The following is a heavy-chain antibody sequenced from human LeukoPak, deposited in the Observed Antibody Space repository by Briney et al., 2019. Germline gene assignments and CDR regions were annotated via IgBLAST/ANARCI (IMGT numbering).Heavy chain of an antibody. CDR2: INPNNGGT. V-gene: IGHV1-2*02. CDR1: GYSFTGYY. J-gene: IGHJ5*02. CDR3: AKDQNTGYANNWFDP. Sequence: ASVKVSCKASGYSFTGYYIHWVRQAPGQRLEWMGWINPNNGGTNFAQKFQGRVTMTRDTSISTAYMELSRLRSDDTAIYYCAKDQNTGYANNWFDPWGQGTLVTVSS. D-gene: IGHD5-12*01.